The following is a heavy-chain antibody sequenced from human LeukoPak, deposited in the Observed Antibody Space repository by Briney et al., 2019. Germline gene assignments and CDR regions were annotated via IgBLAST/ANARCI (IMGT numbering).Heavy chain of an antibody. J-gene: IGHJ5*02. V-gene: IGHV4-39*07. CDR2: IYYSGIT. CDR3: ARVEKYTSSGPTDP. Sequence: SETLSLTCSVSGGSISSSSHYWGWSRQPPGKGLEWIGNIYYSGITYYNPSLKGRVTISVDSSKNQFSLNLNFVAAADTAVYYCARVEKYTSSGPTDPWGQGTLVTVSS. D-gene: IGHD6-13*01. CDR1: GGSISSSSHY.